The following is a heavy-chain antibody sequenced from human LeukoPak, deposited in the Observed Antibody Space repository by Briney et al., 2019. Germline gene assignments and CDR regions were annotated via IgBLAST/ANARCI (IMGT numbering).Heavy chain of an antibody. V-gene: IGHV3-30-3*01. CDR2: ISYDGNSE. CDR1: GFTFSSSA. J-gene: IGHJ4*02. D-gene: IGHD3-9*01. Sequence: GGSLRLSCAASGFTFSSSAMHWVRQAPGKGLEWVAVISYDGNSEYYADSVKGRFTISRDNSKNTLYLQMNSLRAEDTAVYYCARDNDLLRYFDWPLDYWGQGTLVTVSS. CDR3: ARDNDLLRYFDWPLDY.